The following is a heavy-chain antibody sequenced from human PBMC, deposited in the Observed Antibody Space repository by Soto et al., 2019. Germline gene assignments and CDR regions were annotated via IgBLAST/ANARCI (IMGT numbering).Heavy chain of an antibody. CDR1: GYTFTSYA. Sequence: QVQLVQSGAEVKKPGASVKVSCKASGYTFTSYAMHWVRQAPGQRLEWMGWINAGNGNTKYSQQFQGRVTINRDTAASTAYMELSSLRSEDTAVYYCARDRIAAPHFDYWGQGTLVTVSS. CDR2: INAGNGNT. CDR3: ARDRIAAPHFDY. J-gene: IGHJ4*02. V-gene: IGHV1-3*01. D-gene: IGHD6-6*01.